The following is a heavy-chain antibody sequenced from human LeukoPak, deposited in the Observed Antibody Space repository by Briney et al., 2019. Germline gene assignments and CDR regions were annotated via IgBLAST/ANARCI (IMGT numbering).Heavy chain of an antibody. Sequence: SETLSLTCTVSGCTISSYCWSWIRQAAGKGLEWIGRIYTSGSTNYNPSLKSRVTISIDTSKNQFSLNLSSVTAADTAVYYCARHSDYGYNPSDAFDIWGQGTMVTVSS. D-gene: IGHD4-17*01. CDR3: ARHSDYGYNPSDAFDI. CDR1: GCTISSYC. V-gene: IGHV4-4*07. CDR2: IYTSGST. J-gene: IGHJ3*02.